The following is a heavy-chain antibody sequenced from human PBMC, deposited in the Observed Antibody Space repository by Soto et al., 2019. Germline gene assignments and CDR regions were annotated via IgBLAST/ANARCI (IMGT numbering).Heavy chain of an antibody. CDR2: VIPFLDIT. D-gene: IGHD6-13*01. V-gene: IGHV1-69*02. Sequence: QVQLVQSGSEVKKPGSSVRVSCKASGGTFSIYTISWVRQAPGQGLEWMGRVIPFLDITSYSQRFQGSVTITADKSTTTAYMELSSLRSEDTAVYYCARDRDNSNWPNFDSWGQGTLVTVSS. CDR3: ARDRDNSNWPNFDS. J-gene: IGHJ4*02. CDR1: GGTFSIYT.